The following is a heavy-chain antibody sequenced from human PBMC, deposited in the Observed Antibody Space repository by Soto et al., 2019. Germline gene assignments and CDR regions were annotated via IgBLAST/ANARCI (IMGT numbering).Heavy chain of an antibody. CDR2: IVVGSGNT. Sequence: QMQLVQSGPEVKKPGTSVKVSCKASEFTFTSSPVQWVRQARGQRLEWIGWIVVGSGNTNYAQKFQERVTITRDMSASTAYLEPSSLRSADAGVYYCAFSDYSSSHYLVYWGQGTRVTVSS. J-gene: IGHJ4*02. D-gene: IGHD3-22*01. V-gene: IGHV1-58*01. CDR3: AFSDYSSSHYLVY. CDR1: EFTFTSSP.